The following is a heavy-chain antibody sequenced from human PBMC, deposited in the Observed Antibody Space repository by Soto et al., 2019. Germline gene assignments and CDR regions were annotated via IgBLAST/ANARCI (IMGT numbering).Heavy chain of an antibody. D-gene: IGHD3-3*01. V-gene: IGHV3-23*01. CDR3: AKAQTSDKLYDFWSGYYLYYYYYGMDV. CDR1: GFTFSNYA. J-gene: IGHJ6*02. CDR2: ISGSGSTT. Sequence: GGSLRLSCAVSGFTFSNYAMSWVRQAPGMGLEWVSGISGSGSTTYYTDSVKGRFTISRDNSKNTLYLQMNSLRAEDTAVYYCAKAQTSDKLYDFWSGYYLYYYYYGMDVWGQGTTVTVSS.